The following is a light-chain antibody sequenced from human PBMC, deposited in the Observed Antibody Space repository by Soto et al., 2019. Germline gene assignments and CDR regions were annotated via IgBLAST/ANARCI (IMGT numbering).Light chain of an antibody. J-gene: IGLJ1*01. CDR1: SSNIGAGYD. V-gene: IGLV1-40*01. Sequence: QSVLTQPPSVSGAPGQRVTISCTGSSSNIGAGYDVHWYQQLPGAAPKLLIYGNSNRPSGVPDRFSGSKSGTSASLAITGLQAEDESDYYGHSYDSSLSGPRVFGTGTKLPVL. CDR2: GNS. CDR3: HSYDSSLSGPRV.